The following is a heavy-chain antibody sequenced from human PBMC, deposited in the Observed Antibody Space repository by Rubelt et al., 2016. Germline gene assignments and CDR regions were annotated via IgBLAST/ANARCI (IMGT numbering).Heavy chain of an antibody. V-gene: IGHV3-48*01. J-gene: IGHJ4*02. CDR1: GFTFRSYS. CDR3: TKVQFYFDS. CDR2: IRSSNRPI. D-gene: IGHD4-11*01. Sequence: EVQLVESGGGLVQPGGSLRLSCAASGFTFRSYSLNWVRQAPGTGLEGVSYIRSSNRPIYYADSVKGRFTISRDNSRNTPFLQMNSLRAEDAAIYYCTKVQFYFDSWGQGTLVTVSS.